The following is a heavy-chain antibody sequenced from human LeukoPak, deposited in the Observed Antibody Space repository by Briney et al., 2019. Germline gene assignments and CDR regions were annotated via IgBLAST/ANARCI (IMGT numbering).Heavy chain of an antibody. V-gene: IGHV3-23*01. D-gene: IGHD5-18*01. J-gene: IGHJ3*02. Sequence: PGGSLRLSCAASGFTFSSYGMHWVRQAPGKGLEWVSGISGSGGTTYYADSVTGRFTISRDNSKNTLYLQMNSLRAEDTAVYYCAKALGYRYGPNDAFDIWGQGTMVTVSS. CDR2: ISGSGGTT. CDR3: AKALGYRYGPNDAFDI. CDR1: GFTFSSYG.